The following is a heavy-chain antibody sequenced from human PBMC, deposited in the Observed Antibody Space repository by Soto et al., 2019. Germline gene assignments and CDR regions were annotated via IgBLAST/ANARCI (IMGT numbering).Heavy chain of an antibody. D-gene: IGHD6-6*01. Sequence: VQLVESGGGVVQPGRSLRLSCAASGFSFSGYGMHWVRQAPGKGLEWVAVISYDGSKKYYGDSVKGRFSISRDNSQKTLYLVMNSLRVEDSAVYYCAKEQEEQLDEYYYGMDVWGQGTTVSVSS. V-gene: IGHV3-30*18. CDR2: ISYDGSKK. CDR3: AKEQEEQLDEYYYGMDV. CDR1: GFSFSGYG. J-gene: IGHJ6*02.